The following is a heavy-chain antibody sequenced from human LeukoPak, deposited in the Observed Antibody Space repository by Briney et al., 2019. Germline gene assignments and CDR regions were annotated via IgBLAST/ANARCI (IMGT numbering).Heavy chain of an antibody. CDR3: ARDRRRGWYSNDAFDI. D-gene: IGHD6-19*01. Sequence: ASVKVSCKASGYTFTSYGISWVRQAPGQGLEWMGWISAYNGNTNYAQKLQGRVTMTTDTSTSTAYMELRSLRSDDTAVYYCARDRRRGWYSNDAFDIWGQGTMVTVSS. CDR2: ISAYNGNT. V-gene: IGHV1-18*01. CDR1: GYTFTSYG. J-gene: IGHJ3*02.